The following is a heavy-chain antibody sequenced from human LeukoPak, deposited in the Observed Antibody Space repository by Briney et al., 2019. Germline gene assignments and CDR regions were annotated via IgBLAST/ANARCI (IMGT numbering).Heavy chain of an antibody. V-gene: IGHV1-18*01. CDR1: GYTFTSYG. J-gene: IGHJ6*03. D-gene: IGHD3-3*01. CDR3: ARTSITIFGVVAPMDV. Sequence: ASVKVSCKASGYTFTSYGISWVRQAPGQGLEWMGWISAYNGNTNYAQKFQGRVTITADESTSTAYMELSSLRSEDTAVYYCARTSITIFGVVAPMDVWGKGTTVTVSS. CDR2: ISAYNGNT.